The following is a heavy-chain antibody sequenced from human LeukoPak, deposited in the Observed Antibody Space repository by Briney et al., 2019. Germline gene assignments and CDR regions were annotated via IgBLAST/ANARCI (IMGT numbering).Heavy chain of an antibody. CDR2: IYHNGST. D-gene: IGHD3-3*01. CDR3: ATDFWSGTNIIDY. CDR1: GYSISSGYY. V-gene: IGHV4-38-2*02. J-gene: IGHJ4*02. Sequence: SETLSLTCTDSGYSISSGYYWGWIRQPPGKGLEWIGNIYHNGSTDYNPSLKSRVTISVDTSKNQFSLKLSSVTAADTAVYYCATDFWSGTNIIDYWGQGTLVTVSS.